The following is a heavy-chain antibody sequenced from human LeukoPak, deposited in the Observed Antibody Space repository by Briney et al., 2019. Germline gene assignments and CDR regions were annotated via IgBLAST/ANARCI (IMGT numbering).Heavy chain of an antibody. Sequence: PSETLSLTCTVSGGSISSYYWSWIWQPPGKGLEWIGYIYYSGSTNYNPSLKSRVTISVDTSKNQFSLKLSSVTAADTAVYYCARVAAAGPIDYWGQGTLVTVSS. CDR1: GGSISSYY. D-gene: IGHD6-13*01. CDR2: IYYSGST. CDR3: ARVAAAGPIDY. J-gene: IGHJ4*02. V-gene: IGHV4-59*01.